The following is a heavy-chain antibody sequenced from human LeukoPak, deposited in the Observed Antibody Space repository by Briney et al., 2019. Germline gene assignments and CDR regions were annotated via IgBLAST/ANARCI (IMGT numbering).Heavy chain of an antibody. J-gene: IGHJ5*02. CDR3: AREGLGYCSSTSCYGSWFDP. Sequence: PSETLSLTCTVSGGSISSSSYYWSWIRQPAGKGLEWIGRIYTSGSTNYNPSLKSRVTISVDTSKNQFSLKLSSVTAADTAVYYCAREGLGYCSSTSCYGSWFDPWGQGTLVTVSS. V-gene: IGHV4-61*02. CDR1: GGSISSSSYY. CDR2: IYTSGST. D-gene: IGHD2-2*01.